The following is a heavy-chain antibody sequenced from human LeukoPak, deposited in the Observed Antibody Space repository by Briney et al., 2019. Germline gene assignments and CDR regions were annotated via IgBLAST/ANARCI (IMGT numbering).Heavy chain of an antibody. CDR2: IRYDGSNK. CDR3: AKDRVSDYGDYGLSGFDY. CDR1: GFTFSSYG. J-gene: IGHJ4*02. D-gene: IGHD4-17*01. Sequence: GGSLRLSCAASGFTFSSYGMHWVRQAPGKGLEWVAFIRYDGSNKYYADSVKGRFTISGDNSKNTLYLQMNSLRAEDTAVYYCAKDRVSDYGDYGLSGFDYWGQGTLVTVSS. V-gene: IGHV3-30*02.